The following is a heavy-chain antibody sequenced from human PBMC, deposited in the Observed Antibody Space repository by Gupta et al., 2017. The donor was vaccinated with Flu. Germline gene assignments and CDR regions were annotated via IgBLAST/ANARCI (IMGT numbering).Heavy chain of an antibody. Sequence: NAGRGWVRQAPGKGLEWVGRINSKTDAENIAYAGKVKCRFSIAKADSKNTLYMKRNSLKTTDTAGYSSNNNERPEEYRDGWGQGTPVTVSS. CDR3: NNNERPEEYRDG. J-gene: IGHJ4*01. CDR2: INSKTDAENI. CDR1: NAG. V-gene: IGHV3-15*01. D-gene: IGHD1-1*01.